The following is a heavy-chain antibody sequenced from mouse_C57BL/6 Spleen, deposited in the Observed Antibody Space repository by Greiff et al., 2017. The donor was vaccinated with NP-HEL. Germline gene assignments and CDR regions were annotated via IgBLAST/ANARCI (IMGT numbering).Heavy chain of an antibody. V-gene: IGHV5-16*01. Sequence: DVQLVESEGGLVQPGSSMKLSCTASGFTFSDYYMAWVRQVPEKGLEWVANINYDGSSTYYLDSLKSRFIISIDNAKNILYLQMSSLKSEDTATYYCARGSPFYYGSSYDAMDYWGQGTSVTVSS. CDR2: INYDGSST. D-gene: IGHD1-1*01. CDR3: ARGSPFYYGSSYDAMDY. J-gene: IGHJ4*01. CDR1: GFTFSDYY.